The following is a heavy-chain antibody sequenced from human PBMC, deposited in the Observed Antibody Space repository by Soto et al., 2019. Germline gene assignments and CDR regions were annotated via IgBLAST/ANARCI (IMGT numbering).Heavy chain of an antibody. V-gene: IGHV4-39*01. D-gene: IGHD4-17*01. CDR3: ARRYGPGFDY. CDR2: LYYSGGT. Sequence: SETLSLTCTVSGDSISSGTYYWGWIRQPPGKGLEWIGSLYYSGGTHYNPSLKSRVTISVDTSKNQLSLKLSSVTAADTAVYYCARRYGPGFDYWGQGTLVTVSS. J-gene: IGHJ4*02. CDR1: GDSISSGTYY.